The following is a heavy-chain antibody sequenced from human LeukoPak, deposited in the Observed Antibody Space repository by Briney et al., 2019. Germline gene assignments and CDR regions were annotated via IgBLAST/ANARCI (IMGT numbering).Heavy chain of an antibody. Sequence: PGGSLRLSCAASGFTFSSYAMSWVRQAPGKGLEWVSAISGSGGTTNYADSVKGRLTIPRDNSKNTLYLQMNSLRAEDTAVYSCATRSRYYFDYRGQGTLVTVSS. J-gene: IGHJ4*02. CDR1: GFTFSSYA. CDR2: ISGSGGTT. CDR3: ATRSRYYFDY. V-gene: IGHV3-23*01. D-gene: IGHD1-14*01.